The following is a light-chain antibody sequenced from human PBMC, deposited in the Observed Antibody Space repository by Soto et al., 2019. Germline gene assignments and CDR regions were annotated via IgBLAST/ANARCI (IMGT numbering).Light chain of an antibody. J-gene: IGKJ2*01. CDR3: QQYNTFLYT. V-gene: IGKV1-5*01. Sequence: DIQMTQSPSTLSASVGDRVTITCRASQSISSWLAWFQQKPGKAPKPLIYDASSLESGAPSRFSGSGSGTEFTLTISSLQPEDFATYYCQQYNTFLYTFGQGTRLEIK. CDR2: DAS. CDR1: QSISSW.